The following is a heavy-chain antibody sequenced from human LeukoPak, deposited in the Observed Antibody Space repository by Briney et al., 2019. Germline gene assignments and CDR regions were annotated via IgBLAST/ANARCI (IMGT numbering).Heavy chain of an antibody. CDR1: GYTLTELS. Sequence: ASVKVSCKVSGYTLTELSMHWVRQAPGKGLEWMGGFDPEDGETIYAQKFQGRVTMTEDTSTDTVYMELSSLRSEDTAVYYCARDEIMITFGGVTSPDYWGQGTLVTVSS. V-gene: IGHV1-24*01. D-gene: IGHD3-16*01. CDR3: ARDEIMITFGGVTSPDY. J-gene: IGHJ4*02. CDR2: FDPEDGET.